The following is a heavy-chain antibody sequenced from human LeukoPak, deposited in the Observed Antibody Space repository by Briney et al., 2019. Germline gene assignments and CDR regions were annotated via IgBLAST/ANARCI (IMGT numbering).Heavy chain of an antibody. J-gene: IGHJ3*02. CDR3: ARRRGAHTANALDI. D-gene: IGHD3-10*01. CDR1: GGSISSYY. Sequence: SETLSLTCTVSGGSISSYYWSWIRQPPGEGLEWSGYIYSSGSTNYNPSLTSRVTISVDTSKNQFSLKLSSVTAADTAVYYCARRRGAHTANALDIWGQGTMVTVSS. CDR2: IYSSGST. V-gene: IGHV4-59*08.